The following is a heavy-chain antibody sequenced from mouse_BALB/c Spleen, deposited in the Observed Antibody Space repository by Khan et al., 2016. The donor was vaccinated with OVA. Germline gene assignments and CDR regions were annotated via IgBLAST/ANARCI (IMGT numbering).Heavy chain of an antibody. CDR3: ARGGRCAY. CDR2: ISTYYGDG. D-gene: IGHD1-1*02. J-gene: IGHJ3*01. CDR1: GYTFTDYA. Sequence: QVQLQQPGAELVRPGVSVKISCKGSGYTFTDYAMHWVKQSHAKSLEWIGVISTYYGDGDYNQMFQGKATLTVDTSSSTAFMEFASLTSEDSAIYYCARGGRCAYWCQGTQVTVSA. V-gene: IGHV1S137*01.